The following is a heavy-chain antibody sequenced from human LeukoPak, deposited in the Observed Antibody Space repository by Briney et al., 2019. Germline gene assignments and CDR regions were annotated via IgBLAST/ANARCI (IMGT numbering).Heavy chain of an antibody. CDR2: ISYDGSNK. J-gene: IGHJ4*02. V-gene: IGHV3-30*18. CDR3: AKDLVKGIVVVPAAVPLYFDY. D-gene: IGHD2-2*01. Sequence: GGSLRLSCAASGFTFSSYGMHWVRQAPGKGLEWVAVISYDGSNKYYADSVKGRFTISRDNSKNTLYLQMNSLRAEDTAVYYCAKDLVKGIVVVPAAVPLYFDYWGQETLVTVSS. CDR1: GFTFSSYG.